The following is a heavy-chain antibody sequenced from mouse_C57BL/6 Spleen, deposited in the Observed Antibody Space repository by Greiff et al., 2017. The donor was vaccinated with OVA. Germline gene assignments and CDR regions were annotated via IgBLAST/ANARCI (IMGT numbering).Heavy chain of an antibody. J-gene: IGHJ4*01. CDR3: ARGDYDVGYAMDY. V-gene: IGHV14-3*01. Sequence: VQLKESVAELVRPGASVKLSCTASGFNIKNTYMHWVKQRPEQGLEWIGRIDPANGNTKYAPKFQGKATITADTSSNTAYLQLSSLTSEDTAIYYCARGDYDVGYAMDYWGKGTSVTVSS. D-gene: IGHD2-4*01. CDR1: GFNIKNTY. CDR2: IDPANGNT.